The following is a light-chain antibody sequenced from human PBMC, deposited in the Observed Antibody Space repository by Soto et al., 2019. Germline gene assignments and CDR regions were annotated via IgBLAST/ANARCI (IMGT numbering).Light chain of an antibody. CDR3: LLSHGRARV. CDR2: EAT. Sequence: QSALTQPASVSGSPEQSITISCTGTSNDVGRYNLVSWYQQHPGKAPKVMIYEATKRPSGVSNRFSGSKSGNTASLTISGLQAEDEADYYCLLSHGRARVFGGGTKLTVL. CDR1: SNDVGRYNL. V-gene: IGLV2-23*01. J-gene: IGLJ2*01.